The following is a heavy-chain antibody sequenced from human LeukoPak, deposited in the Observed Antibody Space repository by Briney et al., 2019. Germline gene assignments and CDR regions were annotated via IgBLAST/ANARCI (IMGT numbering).Heavy chain of an antibody. J-gene: IGHJ4*02. CDR2: IRSKANSYAT. CDR1: GFTFSGSA. CDR3: TPCGGDCLRYY. Sequence: GGSLRLSCAASGFTFSGSALHWVRQASGKGLEWVGRIRSKANSYATAYAASVKGRFTISRNDSKNTAFLQMNSLKSEDTAVYYCTPCGGDCLRYYWGQGTLVTVSS. D-gene: IGHD2-21*02. V-gene: IGHV3-73*01.